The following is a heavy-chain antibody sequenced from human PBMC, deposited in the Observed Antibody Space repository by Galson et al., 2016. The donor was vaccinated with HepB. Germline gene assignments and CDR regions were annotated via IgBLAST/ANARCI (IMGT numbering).Heavy chain of an antibody. CDR3: ARSVEGHFDS. CDR1: GFKFISHA. CDR2: IGSDTRYT. V-gene: IGHV3-21*01. D-gene: IGHD1-1*01. J-gene: IGHJ4*02. Sequence: SLRLSCAASGFKFISHALNWVRQAPGRGLEWISSIGSDTRYTYYADSVKGRFIVSRDNAKNSLYLLLNSLRADDTAAYYCARSVEGHFDSWGQGTLVTVSS.